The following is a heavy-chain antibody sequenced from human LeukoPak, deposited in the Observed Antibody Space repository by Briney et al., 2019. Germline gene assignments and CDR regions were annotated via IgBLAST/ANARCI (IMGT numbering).Heavy chain of an antibody. D-gene: IGHD6-13*01. J-gene: IGHJ4*02. Sequence: GGSLRVSCAASGFTFSSYAMSWVRQAPGNGLEWVSYISSSSSTIYYADSVKGRFTISRDNAKNSLYLQVNSLRDEDTAVYYCAREGIAAAGTPIGYWGQGTLVTVSS. CDR2: ISSSSSTI. V-gene: IGHV3-48*02. CDR3: AREGIAAAGTPIGY. CDR1: GFTFSSYA.